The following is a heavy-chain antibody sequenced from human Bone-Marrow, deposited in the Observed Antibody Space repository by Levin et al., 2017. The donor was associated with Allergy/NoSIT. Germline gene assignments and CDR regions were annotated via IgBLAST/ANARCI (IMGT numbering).Heavy chain of an antibody. V-gene: IGHV3-21*06. J-gene: IGHJ6*02. CDR3: ASWAMFYYDGSDFDYFYYGTDV. Sequence: TAGGSLRLSCAASGLSFSNYDMNWVRQAPGKGLEWVSSISGGSSRIYYADSVKGRFTISRDNAKNSLYLQMNSLRVEDTAVYYCASWAMFYYDGSDFDYFYYGTDVWGQGTTVTVSS. CDR2: ISGGSSRI. CDR1: GLSFSNYD. D-gene: IGHD3-16*01.